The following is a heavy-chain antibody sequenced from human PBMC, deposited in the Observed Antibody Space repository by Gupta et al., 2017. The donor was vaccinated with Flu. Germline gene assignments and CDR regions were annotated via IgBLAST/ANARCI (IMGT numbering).Heavy chain of an antibody. J-gene: IGHJ4*02. CDR2: IWYDGSNK. D-gene: IGHD6-19*01. Sequence: QVQLVASGGGVVQPGRSLRLSCAASGFPFSSYGMHWDRQAPGKGLEWVAVIWYDGSNKYYADSVKGRFTISRDNSKNTLYLQMNSLRAEDTAVYYCAREGIAVAGTVFDYWGQGTLVTVSS. V-gene: IGHV3-33*01. CDR3: AREGIAVAGTVFDY. CDR1: GFPFSSYG.